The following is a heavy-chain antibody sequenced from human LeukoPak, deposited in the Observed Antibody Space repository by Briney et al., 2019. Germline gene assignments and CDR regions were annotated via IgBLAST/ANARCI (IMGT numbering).Heavy chain of an antibody. Sequence: SETLSLTCTVSGYSIGSGYYWGWIRQPPGKGLEWIGSIYHSGSTYYNPSLKSRVTISVDTSKNQFSLKLSSVTAADTAVYYCARRYYDILTGYFLPYFDYWGQGTLVTVSS. CDR2: IYHSGST. CDR1: GYSIGSGYY. V-gene: IGHV4-38-2*02. CDR3: ARRYYDILTGYFLPYFDY. D-gene: IGHD3-9*01. J-gene: IGHJ4*02.